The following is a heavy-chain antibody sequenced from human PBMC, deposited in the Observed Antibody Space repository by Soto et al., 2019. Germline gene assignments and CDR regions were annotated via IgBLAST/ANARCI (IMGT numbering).Heavy chain of an antibody. D-gene: IGHD6-6*01. V-gene: IGHV4-59*01. CDR2: IYYSGST. CDR1: GGSISSYY. J-gene: IGHJ4*02. Sequence: SETLSLTCIVSGGSISSYYWSWIRQPPGKGPEWIGDIYYSGSTNYNPSLKSRVTISLDTSKNQFSLKLSSVTAADTAVYYCASFSSSDYVYFDYWGQGTLVTVSS. CDR3: ASFSSSDYVYFDY.